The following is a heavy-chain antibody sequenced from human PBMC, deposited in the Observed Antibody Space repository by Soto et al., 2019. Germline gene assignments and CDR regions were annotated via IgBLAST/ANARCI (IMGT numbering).Heavy chain of an antibody. V-gene: IGHV3-30*18. CDR2: ISYDGSNK. D-gene: IGHD3-22*01. CDR1: GFTFSSYG. Sequence: VGSLRLSCAASGFTFSSYGMHWVRQAPGKGLEWVAVISYDGSNKYYADSVKGRFTISRDNSKNTLYLQMNSLRAEDTAVYYCAKDTYYYDSSGYYYYYYYGMDVWGQGTTVTVSS. CDR3: AKDTYYYDSSGYYYYYYYGMDV. J-gene: IGHJ6*02.